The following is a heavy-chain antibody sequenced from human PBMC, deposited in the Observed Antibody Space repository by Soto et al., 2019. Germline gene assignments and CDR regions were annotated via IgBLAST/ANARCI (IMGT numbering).Heavy chain of an antibody. D-gene: IGHD3-10*01. Sequence: GASVKVSCKASGYTFTSYGISWVRQAPGQGLEWMGGISAYNGKTNYAQKLQGRVTITTDTSTSTAYMELSSLRSEDTAVYYCARDLNDYYGSGWGQGTLVTVSS. J-gene: IGHJ4*02. CDR2: ISAYNGKT. V-gene: IGHV1-18*01. CDR1: GYTFTSYG. CDR3: ARDLNDYYGSG.